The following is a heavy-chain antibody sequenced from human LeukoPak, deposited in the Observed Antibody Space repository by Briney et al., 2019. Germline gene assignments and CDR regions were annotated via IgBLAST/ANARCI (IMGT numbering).Heavy chain of an antibody. Sequence: ASVKVSCKASGYTFTGYYMHLVRQAPGQGLEWMGWINPNSGGTNYAQKFQGRVTMTRDTSISTAYMELSRLRSDDTAVYYCAIWRGDCSSTSCYRLYFDYWGQGTLVTVSS. J-gene: IGHJ4*02. CDR3: AIWRGDCSSTSCYRLYFDY. D-gene: IGHD2-2*02. CDR2: INPNSGGT. V-gene: IGHV1-2*02. CDR1: GYTFTGYY.